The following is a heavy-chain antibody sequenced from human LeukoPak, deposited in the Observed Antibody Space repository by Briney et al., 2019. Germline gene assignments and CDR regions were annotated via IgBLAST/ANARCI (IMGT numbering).Heavy chain of an antibody. CDR3: ARVRPRRYCSSNSCSRHWFDP. V-gene: IGHV1-8*01. D-gene: IGHD2-2*01. J-gene: IGHJ5*02. CDR1: GYTFTSYD. Sequence: ASVKVSCKASGYTFTSYDINWVRQATGQGLEWMGWKNPNRGNRVYAQKFQGRVTMTRNTSISTAYMELSSLRSEDTAVYYCARVRPRRYCSSNSCSRHWFDPWGQGTLVTVSS. CDR2: KNPNRGNR.